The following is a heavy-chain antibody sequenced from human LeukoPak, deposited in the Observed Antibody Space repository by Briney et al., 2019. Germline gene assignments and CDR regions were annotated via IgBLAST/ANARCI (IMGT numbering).Heavy chain of an antibody. J-gene: IGHJ4*02. D-gene: IGHD6-19*01. Sequence: ASVKVSCKSSVYTFTDYYMHWVRQAPGQGLEWMGWINPNGGGTNYAQSFQGRVTMTRDTSIGTAYMELSSLISDDTAIYYCARENNSGWYRKAAFDYWGQGTLVTVTS. CDR2: INPNGGGT. CDR3: ARENNSGWYRKAAFDY. V-gene: IGHV1-2*02. CDR1: VYTFTDYY.